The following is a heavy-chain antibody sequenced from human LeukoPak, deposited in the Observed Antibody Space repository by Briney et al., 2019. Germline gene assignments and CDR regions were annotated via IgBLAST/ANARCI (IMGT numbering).Heavy chain of an antibody. CDR2: INTDGSST. D-gene: IGHD5-12*01. CDR3: ARVSGYDYGDLYYYYYGMDV. Sequence: GGSLRLSCAASGFTFSSYWMHWVRQAPGKGLVWVSRINTDGSSTSYADSVKGRFTISRDNSKNTLYLQMNSLRAEDTAVYYCARVSGYDYGDLYYYYYGMDVWGQGATVTVSS. CDR1: GFTFSSYW. J-gene: IGHJ6*02. V-gene: IGHV3-74*01.